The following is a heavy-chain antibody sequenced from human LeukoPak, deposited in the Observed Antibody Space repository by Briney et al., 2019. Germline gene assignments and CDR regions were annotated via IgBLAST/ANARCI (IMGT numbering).Heavy chain of an antibody. CDR1: GFTFSGYA. CDR3: ARDLHYAFDI. CDR2: IYSSDTT. Sequence: GRSLRLSCAASGFTFSGYAMNWVRQAPGKGLEWVSHIYSSDTTYADSVKGRFTISRDNAKNSLYLQMNSLRDEDTAVYYCARDLHYAFDIWGQGTMVTASS. D-gene: IGHD3-10*01. J-gene: IGHJ3*02. V-gene: IGHV3-48*02.